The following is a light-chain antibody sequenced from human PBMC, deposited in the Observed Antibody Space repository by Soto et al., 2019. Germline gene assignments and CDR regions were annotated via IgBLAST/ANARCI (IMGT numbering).Light chain of an antibody. J-gene: IGKJ5*01. Sequence: DIQLTQSPSSVSASVGDRVTITCRASQDISTWLAWYQQKPGKAPKLLIYAASSLFSGVPSRFSGSVSGTDFTLAISGLQPEDFATYYCEQADCLPLVTVGQGTRLDLK. V-gene: IGKV1-12*01. CDR3: EQADCLPLVT. CDR1: QDISTW. CDR2: AAS.